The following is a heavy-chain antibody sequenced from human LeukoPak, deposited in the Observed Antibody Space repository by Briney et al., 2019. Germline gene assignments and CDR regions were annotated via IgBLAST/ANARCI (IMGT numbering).Heavy chain of an antibody. D-gene: IGHD4-17*01. CDR2: ISGSGGST. CDR1: GFTFSSYA. J-gene: IGHJ4*02. Sequence: GGSLRLSCAASGFTFSSYAMSWVRQAPGKGLEWVSAISGSGGSTYYADSVKGRFTISRDNSKNTLYLQMNSLRAGDTAVYYCAKSYDYGGVPLDEDGYYFDYWGQGTLVTVSS. V-gene: IGHV3-23*01. CDR3: AKSYDYGGVPLDEDGYYFDY.